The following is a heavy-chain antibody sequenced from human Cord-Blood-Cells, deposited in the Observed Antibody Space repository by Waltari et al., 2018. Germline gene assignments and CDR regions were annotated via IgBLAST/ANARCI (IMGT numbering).Heavy chain of an antibody. V-gene: IGHV3-48*03. D-gene: IGHD3-3*01. CDR1: GFPFSSYE. Sequence: EVQLVESGGGLVQPGGSLRLSCAASGFPFSSYEMNWVRPAPGKGLEWVSYISSSGSTIYYADSVKGRFTISRDNAKNSLYLQMNSLRAEDTAVYYCARDGDYDFWSGYFDYWGQGTLVTVSS. CDR3: ARDGDYDFWSGYFDY. CDR2: ISSSGSTI. J-gene: IGHJ4*02.